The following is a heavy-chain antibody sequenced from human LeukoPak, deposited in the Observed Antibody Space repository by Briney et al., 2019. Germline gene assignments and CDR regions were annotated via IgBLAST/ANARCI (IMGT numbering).Heavy chain of an antibody. D-gene: IGHD2-15*01. CDR3: AKDSHHVVYYFDY. CDR2: ISWNSGSI. V-gene: IGHV3-9*01. Sequence: GRSVRLSCGASGFTFDDYAMHWVRQAPGKGLEWVSGISWNSGSIGYADSVKGRFTISRDNAKNSLYLQMNSLRAEDTALYYCAKDSHHVVYYFDYWGQGTLVTVSS. CDR1: GFTFDDYA. J-gene: IGHJ4*02.